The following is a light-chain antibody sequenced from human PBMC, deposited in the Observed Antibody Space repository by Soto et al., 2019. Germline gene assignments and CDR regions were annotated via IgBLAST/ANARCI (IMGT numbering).Light chain of an antibody. J-gene: IGKJ5*01. Sequence: IVLTQSPAILSVSPVEIGTLSFRASQSISRSLAWYQQKPGQAPRLLIYGASTRATGIPARFSGSGSGTEFTLTISSLQSEDFAVYYCQQRSNWPPITFGQGTRLEIK. CDR1: QSISRS. CDR3: QQRSNWPPIT. CDR2: GAS. V-gene: IGKV3-15*01.